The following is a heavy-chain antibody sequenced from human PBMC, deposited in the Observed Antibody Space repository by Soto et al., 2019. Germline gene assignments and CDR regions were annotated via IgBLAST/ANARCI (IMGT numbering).Heavy chain of an antibody. J-gene: IGHJ6*02. D-gene: IGHD6-19*01. Sequence: GASVKVSCKASGYTFTSYGISWVRQAPGQGLEWMGWISAYNGNTNYAQKLQGRVTMTTDTSTSTAYMELRSLRSDDTAVYYCARSTYERQWLLGDYYYGMDVWGQGTTVTVSS. CDR2: ISAYNGNT. CDR1: GYTFTSYG. CDR3: ARSTYERQWLLGDYYYGMDV. V-gene: IGHV1-18*01.